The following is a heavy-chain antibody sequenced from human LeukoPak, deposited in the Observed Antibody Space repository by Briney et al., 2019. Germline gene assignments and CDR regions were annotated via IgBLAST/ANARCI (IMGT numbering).Heavy chain of an antibody. CDR2: IKQDGSEK. V-gene: IGHV3-7*01. D-gene: IGHD3-10*01. CDR3: VRGRGWYFDY. J-gene: IGHJ4*02. Sequence: EWVAMIKQDGSEKYYVDSVKGRFTISRDNAKKSLYLQMNSLRTEDTAVYYCVRGRGWYFDYWGQGILVTVSS.